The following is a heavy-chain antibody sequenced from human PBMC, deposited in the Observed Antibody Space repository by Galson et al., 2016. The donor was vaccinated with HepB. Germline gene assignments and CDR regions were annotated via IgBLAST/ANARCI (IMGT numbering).Heavy chain of an antibody. J-gene: IGHJ4*02. D-gene: IGHD2-15*01. CDR1: GFTFSSYW. V-gene: IGHV3-7*05. Sequence: SLRLSCAASGFTFSSYWMSWVRQAPGKGLEWVANIKQDGSEKYYVDSVKGRFTISRDNAKNSLSLQLNSLRAEDTAVYYCARGANRGYCSGGSCYRVFDQWGQGTLVSVSS. CDR3: ARGANRGYCSGGSCYRVFDQ. CDR2: IKQDGSEK.